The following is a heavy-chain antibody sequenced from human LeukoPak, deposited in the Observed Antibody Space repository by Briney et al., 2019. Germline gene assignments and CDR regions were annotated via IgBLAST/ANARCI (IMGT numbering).Heavy chain of an antibody. CDR3: ARDGADVYGRAFDY. V-gene: IGHV4-4*07. J-gene: IGHJ4*02. CDR1: GGSISSYF. Sequence: SETLSLTCNVFGGSISSYFWTWIRQPAGKGLEWIGRIHASGTTNYNSSLKSRVSMSVDTSKNQFSLKLTSVTAADTAVYFCARDGADVYGRAFDYWGQGTLVSVSS. CDR2: IHASGTT. D-gene: IGHD3-10*01.